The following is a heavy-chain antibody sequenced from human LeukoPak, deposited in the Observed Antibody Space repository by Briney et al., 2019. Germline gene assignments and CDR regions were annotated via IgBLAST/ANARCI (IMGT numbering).Heavy chain of an antibody. J-gene: IGHJ4*02. V-gene: IGHV1-18*01. D-gene: IGHD3-3*01. Sequence: GASVKVSCKASGGTFSSYTISWVRQAPGQGLEWMGWISAYNGNTNYAQKLQGRVTMTTDTSTSTAYMELRSLRSDDTAVYYCARVTIFGVVIPGIDYWGQGTLVTVSS. CDR2: ISAYNGNT. CDR1: GGTFSSYT. CDR3: ARVTIFGVVIPGIDY.